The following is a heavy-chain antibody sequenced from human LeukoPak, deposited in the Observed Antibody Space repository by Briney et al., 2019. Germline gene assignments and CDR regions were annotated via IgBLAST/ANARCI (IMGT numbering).Heavy chain of an antibody. CDR2: IYYSGST. J-gene: IGHJ5*02. CDR3: ARRGAVDSGATRWFDP. CDR1: GGSISSSSYY. V-gene: IGHV4-39*01. Sequence: PSETLPLTCTVSGGSISSSSYYWGWIRQPPGKGLEWIGSIYYSGSTYYNPSLKSRVTISVDTSKNQFSLKLSSVTAADTAVYYCARRGAVDSGATRWFDPWGQGTLVTVSS. D-gene: IGHD4-23*01.